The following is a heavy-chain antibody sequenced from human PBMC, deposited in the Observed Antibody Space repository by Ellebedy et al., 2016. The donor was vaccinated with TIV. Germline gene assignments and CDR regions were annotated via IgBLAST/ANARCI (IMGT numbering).Heavy chain of an antibody. J-gene: IGHJ4*02. CDR1: GFTFSSYH. Sequence: GESLKISCVASGFTFSSYHMHWVRQAPGKGLEWVAVISYDGNSTYYADSVKGRFTISRDNSKNTLYLQMNSLRGEDTAVYYCAKSLSDYHFDYWGQGTLVTVAS. D-gene: IGHD4-11*01. V-gene: IGHV3-30*18. CDR2: ISYDGNST. CDR3: AKSLSDYHFDY.